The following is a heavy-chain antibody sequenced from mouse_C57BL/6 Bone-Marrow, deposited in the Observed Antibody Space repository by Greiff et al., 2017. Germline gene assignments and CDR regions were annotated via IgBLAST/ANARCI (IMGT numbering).Heavy chain of an antibody. J-gene: IGHJ2*01. CDR2: IYPGNSDT. V-gene: IGHV1-5*01. CDR3: TRKGYGNYSYYFDY. Sequence: VQLQQSVTVLARPGASVKMSCKTSGYTFTSYWMHWVKQRPGQGLEWIGAIYPGNSDTSYNQKFKGKAKLTAVTSASTAYMELSSLTNEDSAVYYCTRKGYGNYSYYFDYWGQGTTLTVSS. D-gene: IGHD2-10*02. CDR1: GYTFTSYW.